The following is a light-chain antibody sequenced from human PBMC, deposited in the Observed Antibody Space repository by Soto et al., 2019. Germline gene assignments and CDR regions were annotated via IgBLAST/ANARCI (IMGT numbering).Light chain of an antibody. CDR1: QSVSSN. CDR3: QQFSWPTWPT. V-gene: IGKV3-15*01. CDR2: AAS. Sequence: EIVMTQSPATLSVSPGERATLSCRASQSVSSNLAWYQQKPGQAPRLLIYAASTRATGIPARFSGSGSGTEFTLTISSLQSEDFALYYCQQFSWPTWPTFCGGTKVEIK. J-gene: IGKJ4*01.